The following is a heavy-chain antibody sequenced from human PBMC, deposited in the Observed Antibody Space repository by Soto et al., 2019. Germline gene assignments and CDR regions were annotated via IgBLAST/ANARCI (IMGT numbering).Heavy chain of an antibody. J-gene: IGHJ5*02. CDR3: ARHSLALRKNNWFDP. D-gene: IGHD3-3*02. V-gene: IGHV4-39*01. CDR1: VDSIISGDFY. CDR2: IFYLGSS. Sequence: SETLSLTCTVSVDSIISGDFYWGWVRQPPGKGLEWIGSIFYLGSSYYNPSLKSRVTMSVDTSKNQFSLRLRSVTAADTALYFCARHSLALRKNNWFDPWGQGIMVTVSS.